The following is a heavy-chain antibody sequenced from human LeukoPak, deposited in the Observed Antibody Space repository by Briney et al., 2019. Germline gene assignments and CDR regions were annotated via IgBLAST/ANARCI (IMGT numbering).Heavy chain of an antibody. CDR3: ARDGLSHRAFDI. CDR2: IYYTGST. Sequence: PSETLSLTCAVYGGSFSGYYWSWIRQHPGKGLEWIGYIYYTGSTYYNPSLKSRVTISVDTSKNQLSLKLTSVTAADTALYYCARDGLSHRAFDIWGQGTMVTVSS. V-gene: IGHV4-31*11. J-gene: IGHJ3*02. D-gene: IGHD1-14*01. CDR1: GGSFSGYY.